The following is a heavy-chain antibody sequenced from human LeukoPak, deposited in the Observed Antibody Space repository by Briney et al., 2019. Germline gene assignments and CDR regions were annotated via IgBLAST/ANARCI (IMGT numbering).Heavy chain of an antibody. CDR3: AKSAGQYSSSFFDY. D-gene: IGHD6-13*01. J-gene: IGHJ4*02. CDR2: ISGSGGST. V-gene: IGHV3-23*01. CDR1: GFTFSSYA. Sequence: GGSLRLSCAASGFTFSSYAMSWVRQAPGKGLEWVSAISGSGGSTYYADSVKGRFTIPRDNSKNTFYLQMNSLRAEDTAVFYCAKSAGQYSSSFFDYWGQGTLVTVSS.